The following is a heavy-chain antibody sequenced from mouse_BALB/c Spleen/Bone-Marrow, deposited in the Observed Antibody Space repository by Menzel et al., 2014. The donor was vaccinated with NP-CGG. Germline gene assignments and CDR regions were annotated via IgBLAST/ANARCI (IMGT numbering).Heavy chain of an antibody. CDR1: GFTFSDYA. Sequence: EVMLVESGGGLVKPGGSLKLSCAASGFTFSDYAMSWVRQTPEKRLEWVATICNGGRYAYFPDSVKGRFTISRDNAKNSLYLQMNSLRSEDTAMYYCTRSGGDSALDYWGQGTSVTVSS. CDR3: TRSGGDSALDY. CDR2: ICNGGRYA. J-gene: IGHJ4*01. V-gene: IGHV5-9-1*01.